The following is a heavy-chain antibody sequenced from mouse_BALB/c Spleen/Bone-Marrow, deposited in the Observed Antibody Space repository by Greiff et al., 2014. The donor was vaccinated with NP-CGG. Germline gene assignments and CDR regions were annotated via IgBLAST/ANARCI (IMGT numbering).Heavy chain of an antibody. V-gene: IGHV1-61*01. J-gene: IGHJ3*01. CDR3: ARGEITAFAY. D-gene: IGHD2-4*01. CDR1: GYSFTIYW. Sequence: VQLVESGAELVRPGASVKLSCKASGYSFTIYWMNWVKQRPGQGLEWIGMIHPSDIETRLNQKFKDKATLTVDKSSNTAYMQLSSPTSEDPAVYYCARGEITAFAYWGQGTLVTVSA. CDR2: IHPSDIET.